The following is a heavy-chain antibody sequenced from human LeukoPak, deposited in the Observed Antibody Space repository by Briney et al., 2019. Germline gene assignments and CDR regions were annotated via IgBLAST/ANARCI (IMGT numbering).Heavy chain of an antibody. J-gene: IGHJ4*02. CDR2: ISGAGDNT. D-gene: IGHD6-19*01. Sequence: GASLRLSCAASGFTFTNYAMSWVRQAPGKGLEWASAISGAGDNTYYADSVKGRFTISRDNSKNTLYLQMNSLRAEDTAVYYCAKDAVAGAWGSRFDYWGQGTLVTVSS. CDR3: AKDAVAGAWGSRFDY. CDR1: GFTFTNYA. V-gene: IGHV3-23*01.